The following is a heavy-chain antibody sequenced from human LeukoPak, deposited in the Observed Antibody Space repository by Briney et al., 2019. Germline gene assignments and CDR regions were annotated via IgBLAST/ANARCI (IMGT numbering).Heavy chain of an antibody. V-gene: IGHV3-66*01. D-gene: IGHD4-17*01. CDR1: GFTVSSNY. J-gene: IGHJ4*02. CDR3: ARVGYGDYLYFDY. CDR2: IYSGGST. Sequence: PGGFLRLSCAASGFTVSSNYMSWVRQAPGKGLEWVSVIYSGGSTYYADSVKGRFTISRDNSKNTLYLQMNNLRAEDTAVYYCARVGYGDYLYFDYWGQGTLVTVSS.